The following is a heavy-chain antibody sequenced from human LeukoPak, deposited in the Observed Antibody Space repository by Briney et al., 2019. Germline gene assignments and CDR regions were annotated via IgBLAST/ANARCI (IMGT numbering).Heavy chain of an antibody. CDR1: GFTFSIFW. V-gene: IGHV3-7*04. CDR3: ARGDDFSGDH. J-gene: IGHJ4*02. Sequence: QSGGSLRLSCAVSGFTFSIFWMSWVRQAPGRGLEWVANIHPEGNEKYHVEFVKGRFTISRDNTKNLLFLQMNGLRVDDTAVYYCARGDDFSGDHWGQGTLVTVSS. D-gene: IGHD1-1*01. CDR2: IHPEGNEK.